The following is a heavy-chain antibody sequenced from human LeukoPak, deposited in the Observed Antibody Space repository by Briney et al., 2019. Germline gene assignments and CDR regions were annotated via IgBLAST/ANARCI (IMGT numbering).Heavy chain of an antibody. CDR2: IHYSGST. J-gene: IGHJ3*02. V-gene: IGHV4-61*08. Sequence: PSETLSLTCSVSGDSVSSAGSFWSWTRQPPGKGLEWIGYIHYSGSTNYNPSLRSRVTQSVDTSKNQFSLKLSSVTAADTAVYYCARQSWDGYNFAFDIWGQGTMVTVSS. CDR1: GDSVSSAGSF. D-gene: IGHD5-24*01. CDR3: ARQSWDGYNFAFDI.